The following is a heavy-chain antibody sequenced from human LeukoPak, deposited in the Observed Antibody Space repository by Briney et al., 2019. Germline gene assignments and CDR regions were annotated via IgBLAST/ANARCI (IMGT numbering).Heavy chain of an antibody. V-gene: IGHV3-23*01. CDR2: ISGPAGSW. D-gene: IGHD5/OR15-5a*01. CDR1: GFTFSSYA. Sequence: GGSLRLSCAASGFTFSSYAMSWVRQAPGKGLEWVSAISGPAGSWDSADSVKGRFTISRDNSKNTLFLQMNSLRAEDTAIYYCAKKVGLVSAPLYYFDVWGQGTLVTVSS. CDR3: AKKVGLVSAPLYYFDV. J-gene: IGHJ4*02.